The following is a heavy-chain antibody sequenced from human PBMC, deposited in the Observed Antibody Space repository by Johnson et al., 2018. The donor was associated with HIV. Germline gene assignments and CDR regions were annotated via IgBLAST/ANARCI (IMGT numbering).Heavy chain of an antibody. J-gene: IGHJ3*02. CDR3: ARVGATAAFDI. V-gene: IGHV3-7*05. D-gene: IGHD1-26*01. CDR2: IKQDGSEK. Sequence: MQLVESGGGLVQPGGSLRLSCAASGFTFGSYWMSWVRQAPGKGLEWVANIKQDGSEKYYVDSVKGRFTISRDNAKNSLYLQMNSLRAEDTAVYYCARVGATAAFDIWGQGTMVTVSS. CDR1: GFTFGSYW.